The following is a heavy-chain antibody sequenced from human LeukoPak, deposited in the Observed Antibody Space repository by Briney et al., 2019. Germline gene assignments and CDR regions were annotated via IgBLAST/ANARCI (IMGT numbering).Heavy chain of an antibody. CDR2: IKSKSDGGTT. V-gene: IGHV3-15*01. Sequence: PGGSLRLSCAASGFTFSNAWMSWVRQTPGKGLEWVGRIKSKSDGGTTDYAAPVKGRFTISRDDSKNTLYLQMNSLKTEDTAVYYCTTIAASGKIDYWGQGTLVTVSS. J-gene: IGHJ4*02. CDR1: GFTFSNAW. D-gene: IGHD6-13*01. CDR3: TTIAASGKIDY.